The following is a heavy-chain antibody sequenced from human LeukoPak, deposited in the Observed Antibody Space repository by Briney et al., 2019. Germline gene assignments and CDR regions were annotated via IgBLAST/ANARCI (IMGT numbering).Heavy chain of an antibody. CDR2: IKQDGSEQ. D-gene: IGHD2-15*01. CDR1: GFIFSNYW. Sequence: GGSLRLSCAASGFIFSNYWMSWVRQAPGKGLEWVANIKQDGSEQYYVDSVEGRFTISRDNAKNSLFLQMNSLRAEDTAVYYCARDRCSGGSCYDQEDYWGQGTLVTVSS. V-gene: IGHV3-7*01. CDR3: ARDRCSGGSCYDQEDY. J-gene: IGHJ4*02.